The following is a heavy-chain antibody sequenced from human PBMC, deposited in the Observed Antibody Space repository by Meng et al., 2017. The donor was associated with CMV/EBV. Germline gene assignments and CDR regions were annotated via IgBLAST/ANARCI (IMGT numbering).Heavy chain of an antibody. D-gene: IGHD3-22*01. J-gene: IGHJ4*02. V-gene: IGHV1-3*01. CDR2: INADNGNT. CDR3: ARDFSWDSSGYHY. CDR1: GYTFTSYA. Sequence: KASGYTFTSYAMDWVRQAPGQRLGWMGWINADNGNTKYSQKFQGRVTITRDTSASTDYMELSSLRSEDTAVYYCARDFSWDSSGYHYWGQGTLVTVSS.